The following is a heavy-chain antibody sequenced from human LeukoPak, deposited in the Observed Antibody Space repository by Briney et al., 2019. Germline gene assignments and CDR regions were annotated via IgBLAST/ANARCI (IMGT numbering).Heavy chain of an antibody. V-gene: IGHV1-46*01. J-gene: IGHJ6*03. D-gene: IGHD3-10*01. CDR3: ARGPSITLIRGGQWYYYMDV. CDR2: INPSAGST. Sequence: ASVKVSCKASGYTFTSYYIHRVRQAPGQGLEWMGLINPSAGSTNYAQKFQGRVTMTRDTSTSTVYMELSSLRSEDTAVYYCARGPSITLIRGGQWYYYMDVWGKGTTVTISS. CDR1: GYTFTSYY.